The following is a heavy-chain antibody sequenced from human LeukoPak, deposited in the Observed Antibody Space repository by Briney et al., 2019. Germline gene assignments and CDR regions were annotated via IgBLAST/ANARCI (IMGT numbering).Heavy chain of an antibody. CDR2: IKWNGGST. V-gene: IGHV3-20*04. Sequence: GGSLRLSCAASGFTFDDYGMSWVRQAPGKGLEWVSNIKWNGGSTGYADSVKGRFTISRDNSKNTLYLQMNSLRAEDTAVYYCAKNDAAAGTEYFDYWGQGTLVTVSS. J-gene: IGHJ4*02. CDR3: AKNDAAAGTEYFDY. CDR1: GFTFDDYG. D-gene: IGHD6-13*01.